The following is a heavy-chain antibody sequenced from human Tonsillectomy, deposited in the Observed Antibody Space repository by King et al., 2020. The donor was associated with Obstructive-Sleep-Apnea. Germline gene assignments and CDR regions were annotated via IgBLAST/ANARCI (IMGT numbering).Heavy chain of an antibody. CDR2: IYWDGSRI. CDR1: GFNSNDSA. D-gene: IGHD1-14*01. V-gene: IGHV3-9*01. Sequence: VQLVESGGGLVQPGRSLRLSCAASGFNSNDSAMHWVRQAPGKGLEGVSGIYWDGSRIGYADFGKGRFTISRDNAKSSLYLQMNNLKAEDTAVYYCGKDISPGGMDVWGQGTTVTVSS. J-gene: IGHJ6*02. CDR3: GKDISPGGMDV.